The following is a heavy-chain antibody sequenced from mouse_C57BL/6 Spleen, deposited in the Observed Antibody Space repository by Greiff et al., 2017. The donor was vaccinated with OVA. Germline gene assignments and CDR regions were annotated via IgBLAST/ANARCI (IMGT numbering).Heavy chain of an antibody. D-gene: IGHD2-5*01. J-gene: IGHJ2*01. CDR2: IYPGSGST. CDR3: ARLGYYSNYVDY. Sequence: QVQLQQPGAELVKPGASVKMSCKASGYTFTSYWITWVKQRPGQGLEWIGDIYPGSGSTKYNEKFKSKATLTVDTSSSTAYLQLSSLTSEDSAVYYGARLGYYSNYVDYWGQGTTLTVSS. CDR1: GYTFTSYW. V-gene: IGHV1-55*01.